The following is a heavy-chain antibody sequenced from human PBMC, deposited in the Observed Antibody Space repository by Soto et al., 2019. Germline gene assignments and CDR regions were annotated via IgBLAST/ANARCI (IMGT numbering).Heavy chain of an antibody. CDR3: ARRTVHYYDSSGYTNWFDP. Sequence: ASETLSLTCAVSGGSISSGGYSWSWLRQPPGKGLEWIGYIYHSGSTYYNPSLKSRVTISVDRSKNQFSLKLSSVTAADTAVYYCARRTVHYYDSSGYTNWFDPWGQGNLVTVSS. CDR2: IYHSGST. CDR1: GGSISSGGYS. V-gene: IGHV4-30-2*01. J-gene: IGHJ5*02. D-gene: IGHD3-22*01.